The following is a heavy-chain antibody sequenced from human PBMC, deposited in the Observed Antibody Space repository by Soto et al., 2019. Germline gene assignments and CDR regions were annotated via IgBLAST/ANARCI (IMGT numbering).Heavy chain of an antibody. J-gene: IGHJ6*02. CDR3: AKGRSYYYYYGVDV. V-gene: IGHV3-7*03. CDR2: IKEDGSEK. Sequence: SLRLSCAASGFTFSSYGMHWVRQAPGKGLEWVATIKEDGSEKFYVDSVKGRFTISRDNAKNSLFLQMNSLRAEDTALYYCAKGRSYYYYYGVDVWGQGTTVTIS. CDR1: GFTFSSYG.